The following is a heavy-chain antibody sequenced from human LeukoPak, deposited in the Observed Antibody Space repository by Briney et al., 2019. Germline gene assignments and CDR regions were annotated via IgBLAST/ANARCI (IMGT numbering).Heavy chain of an antibody. CDR2: IYHSGNT. J-gene: IGHJ5*02. Sequence: SETLSLTCTVSGGSISSGSYYWSWIRQPAGKGLEWIGYIYHSGNTKYNPSLKSRVTISVDTSKNQFSLKLSSVTAADTAVYYCARASRDYYDTSGHYEDNWFDPWGQGTLVTVSS. D-gene: IGHD3-22*01. CDR1: GGSISSGSYY. V-gene: IGHV4-61*10. CDR3: ARASRDYYDTSGHYEDNWFDP.